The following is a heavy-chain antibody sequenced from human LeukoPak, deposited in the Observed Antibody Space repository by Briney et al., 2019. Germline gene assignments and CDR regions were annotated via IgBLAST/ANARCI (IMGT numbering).Heavy chain of an antibody. Sequence: PGGSLRLSCAASGFTVSSNYMSWVRQAPGKGLEWVSVIYSGGSTYYADSVKGRFTISRDNSKNTLYLQMNSLRAEDTAVYYCAKDEGRSDRYGSGSYPPYWGQGTLVTVSS. CDR1: GFTVSSNY. V-gene: IGHV3-66*01. D-gene: IGHD3-10*01. J-gene: IGHJ4*02. CDR2: IYSGGST. CDR3: AKDEGRSDRYGSGSYPPY.